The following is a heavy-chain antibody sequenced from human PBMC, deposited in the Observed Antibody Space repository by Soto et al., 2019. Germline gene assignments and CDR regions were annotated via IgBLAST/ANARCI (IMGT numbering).Heavy chain of an antibody. CDR1: GFTFSSYG. CDR3: ARHGQLGPGRLYYFDS. Sequence: QVQLVESGGGVVQPGRSLRLSCAASGFTFSSYGMHWVRQAPGKGLEWVAAIWYDGRNIYYADSVKGRFTISRDNSKNTLYLQMNRLRADDTAVYYCARHGQLGPGRLYYFDSWGQGTLVTVSS. V-gene: IGHV3-33*01. CDR2: IWYDGRNI. J-gene: IGHJ4*02. D-gene: IGHD6-6*01.